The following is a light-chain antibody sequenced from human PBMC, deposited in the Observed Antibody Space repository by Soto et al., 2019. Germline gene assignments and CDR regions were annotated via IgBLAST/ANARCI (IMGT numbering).Light chain of an antibody. J-gene: IGKJ4*01. CDR1: QSISSN. V-gene: IGKV1-33*01. CDR3: QQYNNLPT. CDR2: DAS. Sequence: DIQLTQSPSSLSASVGDRVTITCRASQSISSNLNWYQQKPGKAPKLLINDASNLETGVPSRFSGSGSGTDFTFTISSLQPEDGATYYCQQYNNLPTFGGGTKV.